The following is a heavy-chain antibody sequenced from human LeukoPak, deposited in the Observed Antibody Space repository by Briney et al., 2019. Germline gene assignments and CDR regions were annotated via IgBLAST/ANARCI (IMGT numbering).Heavy chain of an antibody. D-gene: IGHD4-23*01. CDR3: AKDPSDYVGAFDI. J-gene: IGHJ3*02. Sequence: GGSLRLSCVASGFTFGSYAMTWVRQAPGEGLEWVSVISGVGGSIYYADSVKGRFTISRDNSRNTLSLQMNSLRAEDTAVYYCAKDPSDYVGAFDIWGQGTMVSVSS. V-gene: IGHV3-23*01. CDR2: ISGVGGSI. CDR1: GFTFGSYA.